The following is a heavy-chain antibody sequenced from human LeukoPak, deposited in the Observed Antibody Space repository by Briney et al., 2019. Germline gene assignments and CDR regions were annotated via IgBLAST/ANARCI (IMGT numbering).Heavy chain of an antibody. CDR3: ARWAQYVDTAPH. CDR2: ISAYNGNT. CDR1: GYTFTSYA. V-gene: IGHV1-18*01. D-gene: IGHD5-18*01. Sequence: ASVKVSCKASGYTFTSYAMHWVRQAPGQRLEWMGWISAYNGNTNYAQKLQGRVTMTTDTSTSTAYMELRSLRSDDTAVYYCARWAQYVDTAPHWGQGTLVTVSS. J-gene: IGHJ4*02.